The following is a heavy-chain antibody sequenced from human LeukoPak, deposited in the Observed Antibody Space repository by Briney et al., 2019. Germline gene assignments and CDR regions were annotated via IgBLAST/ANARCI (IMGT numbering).Heavy chain of an antibody. CDR3: ARDPKGSGAKGVVDY. D-gene: IGHD6-19*01. CDR1: GYTFTSYY. J-gene: IGHJ4*02. V-gene: IGHV1-46*01. Sequence: ASVKVSCKASGYTFTSYYMHWVRQAPGQGLEWMGIINPSGGSTSYAQKFQGRVTMTRDTSISTAYMELSRLRSDDTAVYYCARDPKGSGAKGVVDYWGQGTLVTVSS. CDR2: INPSGGST.